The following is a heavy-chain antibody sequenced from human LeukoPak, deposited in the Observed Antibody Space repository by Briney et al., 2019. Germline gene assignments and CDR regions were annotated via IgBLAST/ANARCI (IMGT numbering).Heavy chain of an antibody. CDR1: GFTFSSYA. D-gene: IGHD3-3*01. V-gene: IGHV3-23*01. CDR3: AKDTSYDFWSGYFDY. Sequence: GGSLRLSCAASGFTFSSYAMSWVRQAPGKGLEWVSAISGSGGSTYYADSVKGRFTISRDNSKNTLYLRMNSLRAEDTAVYYCAKDTSYDFWSGYFDYWGQGTLVTVSS. J-gene: IGHJ4*02. CDR2: ISGSGGST.